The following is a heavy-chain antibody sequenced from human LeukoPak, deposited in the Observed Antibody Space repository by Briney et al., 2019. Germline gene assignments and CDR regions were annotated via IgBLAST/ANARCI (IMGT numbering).Heavy chain of an antibody. Sequence: PGGSLRLSCAASGFTFTNYAMTWVRQAPGKGLEWVSGISGSGSDTYYADSVKGRFTISRDNSKNTLFLQMNSLRAEDTAIYYCAKFLATVVTPGDYWGQGALVTVSS. D-gene: IGHD4-23*01. CDR2: ISGSGSDT. CDR3: AKFLATVVTPGDY. J-gene: IGHJ4*02. CDR1: GFTFTNYA. V-gene: IGHV3-23*01.